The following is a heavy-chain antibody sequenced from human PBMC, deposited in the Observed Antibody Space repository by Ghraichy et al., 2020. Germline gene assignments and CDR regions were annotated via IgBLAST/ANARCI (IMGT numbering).Heavy chain of an antibody. CDR3: ARETLKNYYYYYGMDV. CDR2: IKQDGSEK. J-gene: IGHJ6*02. Sequence: GSLRLSCAASGFTFSSYWMSWVRQAPGKGLEWVANIKQDGSEKYYVDSVKGRFTISRDNAKNSLYLQMNSLRAEDTAVYYCARETLKNYYYYYGMDVWGQGTTVTVSS. V-gene: IGHV3-7*03. D-gene: IGHD4-23*01. CDR1: GFTFSSYW.